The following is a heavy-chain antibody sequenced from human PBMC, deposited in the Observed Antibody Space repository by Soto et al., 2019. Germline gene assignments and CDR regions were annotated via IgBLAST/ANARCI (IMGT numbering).Heavy chain of an antibody. Sequence: EVQLVESGGGLVQPGGSLRLSCAASGFTFSRDWMHWVRQAPWKGLVWRSHINSDGSDTSYADSVKIRFTISRDNSKNTMYLQIDSLRANDTATYYCVRYDNGLGLNYWGLGTLVTVSS. CDR3: VRYDNGLGLNY. D-gene: IGHD2-8*01. CDR1: GFTFSRDW. J-gene: IGHJ4*02. V-gene: IGHV3-74*03. CDR2: INSDGSDT.